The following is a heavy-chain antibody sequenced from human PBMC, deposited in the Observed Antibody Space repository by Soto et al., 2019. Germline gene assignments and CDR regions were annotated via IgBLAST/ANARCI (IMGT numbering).Heavy chain of an antibody. CDR2: IIPIFGTA. Sequence: SVKVSCKASGGTFSSYAISWVRQAPGQGLEWMGGIIPIFGTANYAQKFQGRVTITRDTSASTAYMELSSLRSEDTAVYYCASPPDTISSSSLYYYYGMDVWGQGTTVTVSS. CDR3: ASPPDTISSSSLYYYYGMDV. V-gene: IGHV1-69*05. J-gene: IGHJ6*02. D-gene: IGHD6-6*01. CDR1: GGTFSSYA.